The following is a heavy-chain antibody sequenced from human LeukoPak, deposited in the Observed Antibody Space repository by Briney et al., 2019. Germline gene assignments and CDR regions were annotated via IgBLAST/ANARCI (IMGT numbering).Heavy chain of an antibody. V-gene: IGHV4-59*01. CDR1: GGSISSYY. CDR3: AREGYSSGCFDY. D-gene: IGHD6-19*01. Sequence: SETLSLTCTVSGGSISSYYWSWIRQPPGKGLEWIGYIYYSGSTNYNPSLKSRVTISVDTSKNQFSLKLSSVTAADTAVYYCAREGYSSGCFDYWGQGTLVTVSS. J-gene: IGHJ4*02. CDR2: IYYSGST.